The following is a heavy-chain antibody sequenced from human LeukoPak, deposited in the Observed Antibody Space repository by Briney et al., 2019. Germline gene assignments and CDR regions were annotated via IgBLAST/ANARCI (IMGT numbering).Heavy chain of an antibody. V-gene: IGHV4-59*08. CDR1: GDSISRHF. CDR2: IYYSGST. Sequence: SETLSLTCTVSGDSISRHFWSWIRQPPGKGLEWIGYIYYSGSTNCNPSLRDRVTMSLDTSSNQFSLDLSSVTATDTAVYYCARHGKTWFGEYPRPYKWFDLWGQGTLVSVSS. J-gene: IGHJ5*02. D-gene: IGHD3-10*01. CDR3: ARHGKTWFGEYPRPYKWFDL.